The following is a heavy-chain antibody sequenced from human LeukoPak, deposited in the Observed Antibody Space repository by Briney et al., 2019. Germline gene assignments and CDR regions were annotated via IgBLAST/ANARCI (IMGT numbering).Heavy chain of an antibody. Sequence: PSETLSLTWTVSGXSISSYYWSWIRQPPGKGLEWIGYIYYSGSTNYNPSLKSRVTISLDTSKNQFSLKLSSMTAADTAVYYCARHSNWNYDYWGQGTLVTVSS. CDR1: GXSISSYY. CDR2: IYYSGST. J-gene: IGHJ4*02. CDR3: ARHSNWNYDY. D-gene: IGHD1-7*01. V-gene: IGHV4-59*08.